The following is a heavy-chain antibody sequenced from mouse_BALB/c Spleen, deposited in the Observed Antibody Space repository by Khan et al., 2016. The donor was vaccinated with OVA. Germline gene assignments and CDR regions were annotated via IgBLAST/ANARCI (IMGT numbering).Heavy chain of an antibody. CDR2: INTGGAYT. Sequence: EVELVESGGDFVRPGGSLKLSCAASGFTFSTYGMSWVRQTPDKRLEWVATINTGGAYTYYPDSVTGRFTISRDNAKNTLYLQLSSLKSEDTAIYYCARLAYYYSGRGFAYWGQGTLVTVSA. CDR1: GFTFSTYG. V-gene: IGHV5-6*01. J-gene: IGHJ3*01. D-gene: IGHD1-1*01. CDR3: ARLAYYYSGRGFAY.